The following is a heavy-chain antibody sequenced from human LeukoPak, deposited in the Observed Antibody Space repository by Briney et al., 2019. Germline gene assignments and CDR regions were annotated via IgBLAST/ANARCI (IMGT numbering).Heavy chain of an antibody. D-gene: IGHD1-26*01. Sequence: GRSLRLSCAASGFTFDDYAMNWVGQAPGRGLEWLSYISSSGSTIYYADSVKGRFTISRDNAKNSLYLQMNSLRAEDTAVYYCARGAGSGADYYYYYYMDVWGKGTTVTVSS. J-gene: IGHJ6*03. V-gene: IGHV3-48*03. CDR3: ARGAGSGADYYYYYYMDV. CDR2: ISSSGSTI. CDR1: GFTFDDYA.